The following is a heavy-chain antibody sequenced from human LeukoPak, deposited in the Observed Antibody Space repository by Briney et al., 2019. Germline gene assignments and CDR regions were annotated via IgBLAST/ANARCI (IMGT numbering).Heavy chain of an antibody. CDR1: GFTSTTSA. D-gene: IGHD2-15*01. CDR3: LTGSGDSCYTPADY. CDR2: IRGSGDNT. V-gene: IGHV3-23*01. J-gene: IGHJ4*02. Sequence: TLGCLRLSSAASGFTSTTSAMSWGCQAPGRGLWWVSCIRGSGDNTYYADSVKGRFTISRDNSKNTLYLQLNSLRGEDTAVYYCLTGSGDSCYTPADYWGQGTPVTVSS.